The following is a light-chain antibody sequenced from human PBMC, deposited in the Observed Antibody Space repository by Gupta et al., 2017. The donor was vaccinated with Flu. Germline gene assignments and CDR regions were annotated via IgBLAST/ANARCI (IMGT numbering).Light chain of an antibody. CDR2: SAS. CDR1: QSISSY. CDR3: HRRNATPLT. V-gene: IGKV1-39*01. Sequence: DIQMTQSPPSLSASVGDRVTLTCRASQSISSYFNWYQQTPGKAPKFLLNSASDLQNGVASGFSGIGSGTDSTLTTSTWRPEDFATFSCHRRNATPLTFGGGTKVEIK. J-gene: IGKJ4*01.